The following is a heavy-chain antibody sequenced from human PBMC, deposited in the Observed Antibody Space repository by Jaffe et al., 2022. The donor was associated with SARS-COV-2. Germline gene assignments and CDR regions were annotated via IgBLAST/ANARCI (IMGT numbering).Heavy chain of an antibody. CDR1: GGSFSGYY. CDR3: ARISGYSSPTRPYWFDP. J-gene: IGHJ5*02. Sequence: QVQLQQWGAGLLKPSETLSLTCAVYGGSFSGYYWSWIRQPPGKGLEWIGEINHSGSTNYNPSLKSRVTISVDTSKNQFSLKLTSVTAADTAVYYCARISGYSSPTRPYWFDPGGQGTLVTVSS. V-gene: IGHV4-34*01. CDR2: INHSGST. D-gene: IGHD6-13*01.